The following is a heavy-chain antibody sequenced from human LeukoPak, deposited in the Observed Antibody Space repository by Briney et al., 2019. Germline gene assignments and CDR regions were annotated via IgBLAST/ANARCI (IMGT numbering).Heavy chain of an antibody. CDR3: ATSTVVKGGDWTEEDY. Sequence: ASVKVSCKASGYIFTSYYMYWVRQAPGQGLEWMGWINPNSGGTNYAQKFQGRVTMTRDTSISTAYMELSRLRSDDTAVYYCATSTVVKGGDWTEEDYWGQGTLVTVSS. J-gene: IGHJ4*02. CDR2: INPNSGGT. V-gene: IGHV1-2*02. CDR1: GYIFTSYY. D-gene: IGHD4-23*01.